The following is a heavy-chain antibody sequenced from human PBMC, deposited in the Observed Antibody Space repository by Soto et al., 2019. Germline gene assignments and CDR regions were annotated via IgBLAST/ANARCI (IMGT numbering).Heavy chain of an antibody. V-gene: IGHV3-23*01. CDR1: GFTFSSYA. CDR3: AKDPRSPTYYDFWSGYYPFRFDY. Sequence: PGGSLRLSCAASGFTFSSYAMSWVRQAPGKGLEWVSAISGSGGSTYYADSVKGRFTISRDNSKNTLYLQMNSLRAEDTAVYYCAKDPRSPTYYDFWSGYYPFRFDYWGQGTLVTVSS. CDR2: ISGSGGST. J-gene: IGHJ4*02. D-gene: IGHD3-3*01.